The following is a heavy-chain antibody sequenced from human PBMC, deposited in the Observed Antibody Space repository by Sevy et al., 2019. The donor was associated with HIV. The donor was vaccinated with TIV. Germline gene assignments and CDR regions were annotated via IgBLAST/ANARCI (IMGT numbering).Heavy chain of an antibody. Sequence: ASVKVSCKASGGTFSSYAISWVRQAPGQGLEWMGGIIPIFGTANYAQMFQGRVTITADKSTSTAYMELSSLRSEDTAVYYCATLGGYSYGSAYYYYYYMDVWGKGTTVTVSS. J-gene: IGHJ6*03. CDR3: ATLGGYSYGSAYYYYYYMDV. V-gene: IGHV1-69*06. CDR2: IIPIFGTA. D-gene: IGHD5-18*01. CDR1: GGTFSSYA.